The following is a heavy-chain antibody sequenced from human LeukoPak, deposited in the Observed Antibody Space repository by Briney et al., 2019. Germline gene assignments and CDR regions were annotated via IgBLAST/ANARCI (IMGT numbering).Heavy chain of an antibody. CDR2: MNPNSGNT. CDR3: ARGQASYCRSTSCDQDY. V-gene: IGHV1-8*01. Sequence: PSVKVSCKASGYTFTSYDINCVRQVTGQGLEWMGWMNPNSGNTGYARKFQARVTMTRNTSISTAYMELSSLRSEDTAVYYCARGQASYCRSTSCDQDYWGQGTLVTVSS. D-gene: IGHD2-2*01. J-gene: IGHJ4*02. CDR1: GYTFTSYD.